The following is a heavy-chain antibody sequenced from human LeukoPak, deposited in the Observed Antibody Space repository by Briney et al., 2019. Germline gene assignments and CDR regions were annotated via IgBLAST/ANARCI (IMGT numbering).Heavy chain of an antibody. CDR1: GFTFSSYS. V-gene: IGHV3-21*01. D-gene: IGHD6-19*01. Sequence: GGSLRLSCAASGFTFSSYSMNWVRQAPGKGLEWVSSISSSSSYIYYADSVKGRFTISRDNAKNSLYLQMNSLRAEDTAVYYCARLPLYSSGWYFYCYYMDVWGKGTTVTVSS. CDR2: ISSSSSYI. CDR3: ARLPLYSSGWYFYCYYMDV. J-gene: IGHJ6*03.